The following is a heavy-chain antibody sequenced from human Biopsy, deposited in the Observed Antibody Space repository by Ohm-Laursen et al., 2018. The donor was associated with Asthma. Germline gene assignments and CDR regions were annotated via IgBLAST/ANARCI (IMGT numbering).Heavy chain of an antibody. D-gene: IGHD3-16*02. CDR2: ISYDGSNT. Sequence: SLRLSCAASGFTFSSYGMHWVRQAPGKGLEWVAVISYDGSNTCYADSVKGRFTISRDNSKNTLCLQMNSLRAEDTAVYYCARDLHPTNHLGELSEGFDYWGQGTLVTVSS. V-gene: IGHV3-30*03. CDR3: ARDLHPTNHLGELSEGFDY. J-gene: IGHJ4*02. CDR1: GFTFSSYG.